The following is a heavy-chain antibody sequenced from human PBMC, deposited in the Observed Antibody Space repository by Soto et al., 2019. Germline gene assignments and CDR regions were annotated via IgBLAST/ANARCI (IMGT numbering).Heavy chain of an antibody. CDR1: GYTFTSYG. CDR2: ISAYNGNT. CDR3: ARVYDQSWFREPINYYYMDV. V-gene: IGHV1-18*01. Sequence: QVQLVQSGAEVKKPGASVKVSCKASGYTFTSYGISWVRQAPGQGLEWMGWISAYNGNTNYAQKLQGRVTMTTDTSTSTAYMELRSLRSDDTAVYYCARVYDQSWFREPINYYYMDVWGKGTTVTVSS. J-gene: IGHJ6*03. D-gene: IGHD3-10*01.